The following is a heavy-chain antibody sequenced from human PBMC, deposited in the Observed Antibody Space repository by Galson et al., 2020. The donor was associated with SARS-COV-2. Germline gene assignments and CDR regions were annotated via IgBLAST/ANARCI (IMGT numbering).Heavy chain of an antibody. CDR1: GFSLSTSGVG. D-gene: IGHD5-18*01. V-gene: IGHV2-5*02. J-gene: IGHJ5*02. CDR3: AHRPREYSYGYRGAFDP. CDR2: IYWDDDK. Sequence: SGPTLVKPTQTLTLTCTFSGFSLSTSGVGVGWIRQPPGKALEWLALIYWDDDKRYSPSLKSRLTITKDTSKNQVVLTMTNMDPVDTATYYCAHRPREYSYGYRGAFDPWGQGTLVTVSS.